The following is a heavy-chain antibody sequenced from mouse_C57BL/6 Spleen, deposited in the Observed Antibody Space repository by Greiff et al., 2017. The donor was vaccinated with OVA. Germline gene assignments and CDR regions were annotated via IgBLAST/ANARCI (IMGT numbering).Heavy chain of an antibody. CDR3: ARKGDDYDAAMDY. D-gene: IGHD2-4*01. Sequence: EVQLVESGPELVKPGASVKIPCKASGYTFTDYNMDWVKQSHGKSLEWIGDINPNNGGTIYNQKFKGKATLTVDKPSSTAYMELRSLTSEDTAVYYCARKGDDYDAAMDYWGQGTSVTVSS. CDR1: GYTFTDYN. CDR2: INPNNGGT. J-gene: IGHJ4*01. V-gene: IGHV1-18*01.